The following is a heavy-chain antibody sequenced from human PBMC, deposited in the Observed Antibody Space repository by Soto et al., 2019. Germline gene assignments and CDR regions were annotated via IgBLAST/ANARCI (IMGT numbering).Heavy chain of an antibody. V-gene: IGHV4-30-2*01. CDR2: IYHTGTT. J-gene: IGHJ5*02. CDR1: GGSINSGGYS. CDR3: ARGGNYYDSSGSSWFDP. Sequence: LSLTCTVSGGSINSGGYSWTWIRQPPGKGLEWIGFIYHTGTTYYNPSLKSRVTISVDRSKNQFSLKLNSVTAADTAVYYCARGGNYYDSSGSSWFDPWGQGALVTVAS. D-gene: IGHD3-22*01.